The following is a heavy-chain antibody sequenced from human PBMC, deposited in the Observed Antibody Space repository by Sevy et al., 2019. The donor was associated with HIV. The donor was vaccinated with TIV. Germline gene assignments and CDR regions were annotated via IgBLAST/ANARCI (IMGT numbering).Heavy chain of an antibody. J-gene: IGHJ3*02. D-gene: IGHD3-10*01. V-gene: IGHV3-21*01. CDR1: GFTFNFYT. CDR3: ARPYGSGSWEAFDI. CDR2: ISFSSNYI. Sequence: GGSLRLSCAASGFTFNFYTMNWVRQAPGKGLEWVSSISFSSNYIYYADSVKGRFTISRDNAQNSLYLQMNSLRAEDTAIYYCARPYGSGSWEAFDIWGQGTMVTVSS.